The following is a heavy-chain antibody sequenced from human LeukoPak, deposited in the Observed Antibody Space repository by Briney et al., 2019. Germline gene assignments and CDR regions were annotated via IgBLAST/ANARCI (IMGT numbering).Heavy chain of an antibody. D-gene: IGHD3-3*01. J-gene: IGHJ6*03. CDR1: GYTFTGYY. Sequence: ASVKVSCKASGYTFTGYYMHWVRQAPGQGLEWVGWINPNSGGTNYAQKFQGWVTMTRDTSISTAYMELTRLRSDDTAVYYCARGTTYYDFWSGYYTGLDYMDVWGKGTTVTVSS. CDR3: ARGTTYYDFWSGYYTGLDYMDV. CDR2: INPNSGGT. V-gene: IGHV1-2*04.